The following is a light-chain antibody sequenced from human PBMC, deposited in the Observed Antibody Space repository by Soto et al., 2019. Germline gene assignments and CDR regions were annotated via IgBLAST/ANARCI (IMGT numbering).Light chain of an antibody. CDR3: QQYEELPLT. Sequence: DIQMTQSPSSLSASVGDSVTISCQASQDINNFLNWYQQKPGKPPQLLIYDASTLEKGVPSRFSGAGSGADFSFTISNLQPEDSATYYCQQYEELPLTVGQGTKVEIK. CDR2: DAS. CDR1: QDINNF. V-gene: IGKV1-33*01. J-gene: IGKJ1*01.